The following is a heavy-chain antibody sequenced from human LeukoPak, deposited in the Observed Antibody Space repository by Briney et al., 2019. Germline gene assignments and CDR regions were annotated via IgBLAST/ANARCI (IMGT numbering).Heavy chain of an antibody. J-gene: IGHJ5*02. D-gene: IGHD6-19*01. CDR3: ARDQVVMAVADL. Sequence: PGGSLRPSCAASGFTVSSNYVSWVRQAPGKGLEWVSYISSSSSTIYYADSVKGRFTISRDNAKNSLYLQMNSLRAEDTAVYYCARDQVVMAVADLWGQGTLVTVSS. CDR1: GFTVSSNY. CDR2: ISSSSSTI. V-gene: IGHV3-48*01.